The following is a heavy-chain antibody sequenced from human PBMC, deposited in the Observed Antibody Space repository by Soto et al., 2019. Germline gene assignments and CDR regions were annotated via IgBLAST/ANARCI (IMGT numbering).Heavy chain of an antibody. CDR2: IYPGDSDT. CDR1: GYSFTSYW. D-gene: IGHD1-26*01. CDR3: AKTSYPNYYYYGMDV. V-gene: IGHV5-51*01. J-gene: IGHJ6*02. Sequence: SLKISCKVSGYSFTSYWIGWVRQMPGKGLEWMGIIYPGDSDTRYSPSFQGQVTISADKSISTAYLQWSSLKASDTAMYYCAKTSYPNYYYYGMDVWGQGTTVTVSS.